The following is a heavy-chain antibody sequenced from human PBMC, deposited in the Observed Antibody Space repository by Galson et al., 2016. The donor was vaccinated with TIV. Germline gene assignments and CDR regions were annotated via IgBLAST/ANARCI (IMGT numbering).Heavy chain of an antibody. CDR2: IDPSGGST. Sequence: SVKVSGKASGYTFTRYYMHWMRQAPGQGLEWMGVIDPSGGSTTYAQKFQGRVTMTRDTSTSTVYMELSSLTSEDTAVYYCATYGSGRQASFDFWGQGTLVTVSS. D-gene: IGHD3-10*01. V-gene: IGHV1-46*03. CDR1: GYTFTRYY. J-gene: IGHJ4*02. CDR3: ATYGSGRQASFDF.